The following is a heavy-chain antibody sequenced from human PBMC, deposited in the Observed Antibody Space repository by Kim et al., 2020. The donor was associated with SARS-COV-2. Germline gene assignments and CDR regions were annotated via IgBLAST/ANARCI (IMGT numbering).Heavy chain of an antibody. D-gene: IGHD1-26*01. V-gene: IGHV3-30*18. J-gene: IGHJ4*02. CDR3: AKGTSRYIVGGLLDY. CDR1: GFTFSSYG. Sequence: GGSLRLSCAASGFTFSSYGMHWVRQAPGKGLEWVAVISCDGSNKYYADSVKGRFTISRDNSKNTLYLQMNSLRAEDTAVYYCAKGTSRYIVGGLLDYWGQGTLVTVSS. CDR2: ISCDGSNK.